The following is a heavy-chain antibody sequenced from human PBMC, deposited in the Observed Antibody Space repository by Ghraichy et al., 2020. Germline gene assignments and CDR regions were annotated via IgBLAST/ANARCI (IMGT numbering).Heavy chain of an antibody. D-gene: IGHD1-26*01. CDR1: GFSLVSHT. CDR2: INGNGGST. Sequence: GGSLRLSCGASGFSLVSHTMTWVRQAPGKGLEWVSAINGNGGSTYYADSVKGRFTISRDNSNNTLYLEMNNLRAEDTALYYCAKDLVGLNNYWGQGTLVTVSS. J-gene: IGHJ4*02. V-gene: IGHV3-23*01. CDR3: AKDLVGLNNY.